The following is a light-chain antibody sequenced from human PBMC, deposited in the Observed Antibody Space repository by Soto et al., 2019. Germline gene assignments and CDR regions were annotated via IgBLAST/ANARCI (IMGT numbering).Light chain of an antibody. CDR1: QTVNNNY. Sequence: PGERAILSCRASQTVNNNYLAWYQQKPGQAPRLLIYAASSRATGIPDRFSGGGSGTDFTLTISRLEPEDFAVYYCQQCGSSPWTFGQGTKVDIK. CDR2: AAS. J-gene: IGKJ1*01. CDR3: QQCGSSPWT. V-gene: IGKV3-20*01.